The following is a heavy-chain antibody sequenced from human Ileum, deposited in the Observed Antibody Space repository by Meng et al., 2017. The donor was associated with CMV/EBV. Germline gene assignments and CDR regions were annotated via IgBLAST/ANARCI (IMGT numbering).Heavy chain of an antibody. CDR1: GFNFRIYW. D-gene: IGHD1-26*01. J-gene: IGHJ4*02. CDR2: MNGDGRYR. V-gene: IGHV3-74*01. CDR3: VREWELPYFDH. Sequence: SCAASGFNFRIYWMHWIRQVPGKGLVWVARMNGDGRYRNYADSVKGRFSISRVNDDNTLYLHMDNVRADDTAIYYCVREWELPYFDHWGQGTLVTVSS.